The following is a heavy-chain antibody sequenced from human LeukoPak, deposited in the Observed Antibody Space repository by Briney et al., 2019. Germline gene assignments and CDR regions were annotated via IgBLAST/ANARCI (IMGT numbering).Heavy chain of an antibody. CDR2: ISAYNGNT. J-gene: IGHJ6*03. CDR1: GYTFTSYG. Sequence: ASVKVSCKASGYTFTSYGISWVRQAPGQGLEWMGWISAYNGNTHYAQKLQSRVTMTTDTSPSTAYMELRSLRYDDTALYYCARDNKRGCSGGSCYSVFAMDVWGKGTTVTVSS. CDR3: ARDNKRGCSGGSCYSVFAMDV. V-gene: IGHV1-18*01. D-gene: IGHD2-15*01.